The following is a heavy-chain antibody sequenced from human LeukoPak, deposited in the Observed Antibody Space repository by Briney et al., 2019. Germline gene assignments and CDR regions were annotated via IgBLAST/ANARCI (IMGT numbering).Heavy chain of an antibody. J-gene: IGHJ4*02. Sequence: GGSLRLSCAASGFTVSYNYMSWVRQAPGKGLKWVSIIYSGGSTYYADSVRGRFTISRDNSKNTLYLHMNTLRAEDTAVYYCATLRPIPRQYFDSWGQGTLVTVSS. V-gene: IGHV3-66*01. CDR2: IYSGGST. CDR3: ATLRPIPRQYFDS. CDR1: GFTVSYNY. D-gene: IGHD2-21*01.